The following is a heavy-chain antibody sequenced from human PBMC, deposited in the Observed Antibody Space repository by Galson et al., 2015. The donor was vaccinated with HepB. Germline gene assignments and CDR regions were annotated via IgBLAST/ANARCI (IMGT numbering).Heavy chain of an antibody. V-gene: IGHV1-8*01. CDR3: ARGPDFWSGYYYYYYYVDV. CDR1: GYTFTSYD. CDR2: MNPNSGNT. D-gene: IGHD3-3*01. J-gene: IGHJ6*03. Sequence: SVKVSCKASGYTFTSYDINWVRQATGQGLEWMGWMNPNSGNTGYAQKFQGRVTMTRNTSISTAYMELSSLRSEDTAVYYCARGPDFWSGYYYYYYYVDVWGKGTTVTVSS.